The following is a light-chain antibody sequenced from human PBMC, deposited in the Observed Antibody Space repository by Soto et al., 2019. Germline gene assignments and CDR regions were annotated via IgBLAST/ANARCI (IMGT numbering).Light chain of an antibody. Sequence: DIQMTQSPSSLSASVGDRVTITCRASQTISSYLNWYQQKPGKAPNLLIYAASSLQSGVPSRFSGSGSGTDFTLTISSLQHEDFATYYCQQSYSSPRTFGQGTKVEIK. J-gene: IGKJ1*01. V-gene: IGKV1-39*01. CDR2: AAS. CDR1: QTISSY. CDR3: QQSYSSPRT.